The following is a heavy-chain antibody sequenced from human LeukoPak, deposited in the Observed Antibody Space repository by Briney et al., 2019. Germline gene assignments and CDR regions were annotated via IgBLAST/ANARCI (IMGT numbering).Heavy chain of an antibody. Sequence: PGGSLRLSCAASGFTFSSYAMSWVRQAPGKGPKWVSTINDNGAGTYYADSVKGRFTISRDNSYNTVSLQMNSLRDEGTGVYFCAKGLRTGVGPYMGYHYYMDVWGKGATVTVSS. V-gene: IGHV3-23*01. CDR2: INDNGAGT. D-gene: IGHD3-16*01. CDR3: AKGLRTGVGPYMGYHYYMDV. CDR1: GFTFSSYA. J-gene: IGHJ6*03.